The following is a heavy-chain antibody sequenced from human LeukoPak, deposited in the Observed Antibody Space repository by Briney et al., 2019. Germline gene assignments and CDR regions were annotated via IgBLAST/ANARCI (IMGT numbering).Heavy chain of an antibody. J-gene: IGHJ5*02. CDR2: INPNSGGT. CDR3: ARERLPIVVPAAMGADHNWFDP. D-gene: IGHD2-2*01. V-gene: IGHV1-2*02. CDR1: GYTFTGYY. Sequence: GASVKVSCKASGYTFTGYYMHWVRQAPGQGLEWMGWINPNSGGTNYAQKFQGRVTMTRDTSISTAYMELSRLRSDDTAVYYCARERLPIVVPAAMGADHNWFDPWGQGTLVTVSS.